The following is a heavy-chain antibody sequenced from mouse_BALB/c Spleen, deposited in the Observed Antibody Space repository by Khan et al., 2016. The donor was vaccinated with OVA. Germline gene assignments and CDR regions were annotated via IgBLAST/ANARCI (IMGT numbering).Heavy chain of an antibody. D-gene: IGHD2-2*01. V-gene: IGHV1S137*01. CDR2: ISTYYDNT. J-gene: IGHJ2*01. CDR3: ARGGQWLRRGGGNSDY. Sequence: VQLQESGPELVRPGESVKISCKGSGYTFTDYAMHWVKQSHAKSLEWIGVISTYYDNTNYNQKFKGKATMTVDKSSSTAYMELARLTSEDSAIYYCARGGQWLRRGGGNSDYWGQGTTLTVSS. CDR1: GYTFTDYA.